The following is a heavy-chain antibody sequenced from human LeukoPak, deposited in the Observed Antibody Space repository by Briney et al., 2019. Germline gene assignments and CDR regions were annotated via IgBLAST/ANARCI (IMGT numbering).Heavy chain of an antibody. CDR3: VGTGYCSGGSCYSSDFDY. Sequence: SVKVSCKASGGTFSSYAISWVRQAPGQGPEWMGRIIPIFGTANYAQKFQGRVTITTDESTSTAYMELSSLRSEDTAVYYCVGTGYCSGGSCYSSDFDYWGQRTLVTVSS. J-gene: IGHJ4*02. V-gene: IGHV1-69*05. CDR1: GGTFSSYA. CDR2: IIPIFGTA. D-gene: IGHD2-15*01.